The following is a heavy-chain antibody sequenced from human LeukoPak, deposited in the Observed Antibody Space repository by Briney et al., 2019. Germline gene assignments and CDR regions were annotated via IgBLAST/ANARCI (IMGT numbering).Heavy chain of an antibody. Sequence: GGSLRLSCAASGFFVSNNYMSWVRQAPGKGLEWVSVIYSGGSTYYADSVKGRFTISRDNSKNTLYLQMNSLRAEDTAVYYCARDLSSSWGFDYWGQGTLVTVSS. CDR2: IYSGGST. CDR3: ARDLSSSWGFDY. CDR1: GFFVSNNY. J-gene: IGHJ4*02. D-gene: IGHD6-13*01. V-gene: IGHV3-53*01.